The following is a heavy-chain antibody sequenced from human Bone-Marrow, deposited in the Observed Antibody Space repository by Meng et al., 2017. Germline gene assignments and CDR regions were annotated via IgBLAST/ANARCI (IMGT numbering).Heavy chain of an antibody. V-gene: IGHV4-30-2*01. CDR3: ARDLPYASGAGGFDP. D-gene: IGHD3-10*01. J-gene: IGHJ5*02. Sequence: QLQLQESGSGLVKPSQTLSLTCAVSGGSFSSGGYSWSWIRQPPGKGLEWIGYIYHSGTTYYNPSLKSRVTISVDRSKNQFSLKLTSVTAADTAVYYWARDLPYASGAGGFDPWGQGTLVTVSS. CDR1: GGSFSSGGYS. CDR2: IYHSGTT.